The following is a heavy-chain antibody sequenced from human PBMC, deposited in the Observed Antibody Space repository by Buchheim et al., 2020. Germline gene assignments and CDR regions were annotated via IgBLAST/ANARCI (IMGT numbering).Heavy chain of an antibody. J-gene: IGHJ3*02. CDR1: GFTFSSYG. D-gene: IGHD6-19*01. CDR3: AKIVIAVAGPHDAFDI. CDR2: ISYDGSNK. V-gene: IGHV3-30*18. Sequence: QVQLVESGGGVVQPGRSLRLSCAASGFTFSSYGMHWVRQAPGKGLEWVAVISYDGSNKYYADSVKGRFTISRDNSKNTLYLQMNSLRAEDTAVYYCAKIVIAVAGPHDAFDIGGQGT.